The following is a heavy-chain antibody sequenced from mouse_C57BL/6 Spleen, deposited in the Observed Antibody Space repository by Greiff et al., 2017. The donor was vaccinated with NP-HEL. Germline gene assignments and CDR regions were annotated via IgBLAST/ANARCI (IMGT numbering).Heavy chain of an antibody. J-gene: IGHJ2*01. CDR2: ISYDGSN. Sequence: EVKLLESGPGLVKPSQSLSLTCSVTGYSITSGYYWNWIRQFPGNKLEWMGYISYDGSNNYNPSLKNRISITRDTSKNQFFLKLNSVTTEDTATYYCARILRRGYFDYWGQGTTLTVSS. CDR1: GYSITSGYY. V-gene: IGHV3-6*01. CDR3: ARILRRGYFDY.